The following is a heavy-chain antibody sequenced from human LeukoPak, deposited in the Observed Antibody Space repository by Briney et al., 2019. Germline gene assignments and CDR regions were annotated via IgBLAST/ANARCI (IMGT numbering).Heavy chain of an antibody. J-gene: IGHJ4*02. CDR2: IYYSGST. D-gene: IGHD6-6*01. CDR1: GGSISSYY. V-gene: IGHV4-59*01. Sequence: SETLSLTCTVSGGSISSYYWSWIRQPPGKGLEWIGYIYYSGSTNYNPSLKSRVTISVDTSKNQFSLKLSSVTAADTAVYYCARDDSSSRSFDYWGQGTLVTVSS. CDR3: ARDDSSSRSFDY.